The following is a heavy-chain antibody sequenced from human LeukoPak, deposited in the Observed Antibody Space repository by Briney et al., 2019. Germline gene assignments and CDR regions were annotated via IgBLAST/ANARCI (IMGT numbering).Heavy chain of an antibody. D-gene: IGHD3-10*01. CDR2: IYTSGST. V-gene: IGHV4-4*07. J-gene: IGHJ6*02. Sequence: PSETLSLTCTVSGGSISSYYWSWIRQPAGKGLEWIGRIYTSGSTYYNPSLKSRVTISVDTSKNQFSLKLSSVTAADTAVYYCASLVRGVISYYYYGMDVWGQGTTVTVSS. CDR1: GGSISSYY. CDR3: ASLVRGVISYYYYGMDV.